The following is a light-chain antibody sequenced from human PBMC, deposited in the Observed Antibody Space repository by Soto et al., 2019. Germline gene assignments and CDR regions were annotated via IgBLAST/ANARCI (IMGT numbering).Light chain of an antibody. Sequence: AIQLTQSPSSLSASVGDRVTITCRASQGISSALAWYQQKPGKAPKLLISHASSLESGVPSRVSGSGSGTDFTLTISSLQPEDFATYHCQQFNTYPTFGGGTKVEIK. CDR1: QGISSA. V-gene: IGKV1-13*02. J-gene: IGKJ4*01. CDR3: QQFNTYPT. CDR2: HAS.